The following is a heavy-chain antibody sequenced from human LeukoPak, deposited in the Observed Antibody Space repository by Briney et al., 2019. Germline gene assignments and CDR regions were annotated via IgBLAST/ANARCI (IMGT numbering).Heavy chain of an antibody. CDR2: INPYSGAT. Sequence: VASVKVSCRASGYSFTGYYIHWLRQAPGQGLEWMGWINPYSGATNYARRFQGRVTMTRDRSISTAYMELSGLTSVDTSVYYCVSDDSNGNFVTCGQGAQVSVSS. J-gene: IGHJ5*02. CDR1: GYSFTGYY. CDR3: VSDDSNGNFVT. D-gene: IGHD2-8*01. V-gene: IGHV1-2*02.